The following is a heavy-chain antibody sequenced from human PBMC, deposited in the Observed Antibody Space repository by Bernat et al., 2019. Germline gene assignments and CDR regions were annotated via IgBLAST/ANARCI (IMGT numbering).Heavy chain of an antibody. CDR2: INHSGST. V-gene: IGHV4-34*01. J-gene: IGHJ6*02. Sequence: QVQLQQWGAGLLKPSETLSLTCAVYGGSFSGYYWSWIRQPPGKGLEWIGEINHSGSTNYNPSLKSRVTISVDTSKNQFSLKLSSVTAADTAVSYCARERSATYYYYGMDVWGQGTTVTVSS. D-gene: IGHD6-25*01. CDR1: GGSFSGYY. CDR3: ARERSATYYYYGMDV.